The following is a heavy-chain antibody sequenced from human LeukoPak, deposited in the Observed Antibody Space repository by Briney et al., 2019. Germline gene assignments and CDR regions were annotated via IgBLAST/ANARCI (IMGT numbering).Heavy chain of an antibody. Sequence: SVKVSCKASGGTLSSYAISWVRQAPGQGLEWMGGIIPIFGTANYAQKFQGRVTITADKSTSTAYMELSSLRSEDTAVYYCARGSGSYPYYYYYYMDVWGKGTTVTVSS. J-gene: IGHJ6*03. V-gene: IGHV1-69*06. CDR2: IIPIFGTA. D-gene: IGHD1-26*01. CDR3: ARGSGSYPYYYYYYMDV. CDR1: GGTLSSYA.